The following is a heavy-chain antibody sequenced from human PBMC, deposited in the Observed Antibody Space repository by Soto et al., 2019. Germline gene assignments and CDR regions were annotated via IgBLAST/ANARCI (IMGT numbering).Heavy chain of an antibody. CDR1: GFTFRNYA. CDR3: AKANNFGVATRFFDY. J-gene: IGHJ4*02. D-gene: IGHD5-12*01. Sequence: EVQLLESGGGLVQPGGALRLSCAASGFTFRNYAMSWVRQAPGKGLEWVSAVNGDGDNTYYADSVKGRFTISRDNSKNSLYLQMNSLRVEDTAVYYCAKANNFGVATRFFDYWGLGILVTVSS. V-gene: IGHV3-23*01. CDR2: VNGDGDNT.